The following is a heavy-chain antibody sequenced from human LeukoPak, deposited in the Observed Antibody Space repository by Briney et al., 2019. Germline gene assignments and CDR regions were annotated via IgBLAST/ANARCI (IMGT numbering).Heavy chain of an antibody. J-gene: IGHJ4*02. CDR1: GFTFSGFS. CDR2: IKQDGSER. Sequence: GGSLRLSCAASGFTFSGFSMSWVRQSPTKGLEWVANIKQDGSERYYVDSVKGRFTISRDNAKNSLYLQMNSLRDEDTAVYYCARNEWADYWGQGTLVTVSS. D-gene: IGHD1-26*01. V-gene: IGHV3-7*01. CDR3: ARNEWADY.